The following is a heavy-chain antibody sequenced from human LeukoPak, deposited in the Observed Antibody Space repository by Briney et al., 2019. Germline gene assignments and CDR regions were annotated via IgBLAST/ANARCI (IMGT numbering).Heavy chain of an antibody. CDR2: VKPDGSEK. J-gene: IGHJ4*02. Sequence: GGSLRLSCAASGFSFSDYWMSWVRQAPGKGLEWVANVKPDGSEKYYVDSVKGRFTISRDNARNSLYLQMDSLRAEDTAVYYCANLWEMGYWAQGTLVTVPS. CDR3: ANLWEMGY. D-gene: IGHD5-24*01. CDR1: GFSFSDYW. V-gene: IGHV3-7*01.